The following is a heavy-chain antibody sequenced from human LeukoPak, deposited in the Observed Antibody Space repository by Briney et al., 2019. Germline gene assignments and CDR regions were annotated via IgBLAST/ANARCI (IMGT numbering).Heavy chain of an antibody. CDR2: INPNTGGT. V-gene: IGHV1-2*02. CDR3: ARGGLSGEFDP. CDR1: GYTFTGYY. D-gene: IGHD1-26*01. Sequence: ASVKVSCKASGYTFTGYYMHWVRQAPGQGLEWMGWINPNTGGTNHAQKFQGRVTMTRDTSISTAFMELSRLRSDDTAVYYCARGGLSGEFDPWGQGTLLTVSS. J-gene: IGHJ5*02.